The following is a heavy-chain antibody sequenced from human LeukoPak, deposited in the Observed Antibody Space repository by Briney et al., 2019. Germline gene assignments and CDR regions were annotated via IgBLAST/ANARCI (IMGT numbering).Heavy chain of an antibody. D-gene: IGHD3-3*01. J-gene: IGHJ4*02. V-gene: IGHV3-23*01. CDR1: GSTFSTYA. CDR2: ISGSGGST. CDR3: AKLFRVAQNKYYFDY. Sequence: PGGSLRLSCAASGSTFSTYAMSWVRQAPGKGLEWVSAISGSGGSTYYADSVKGRFTISRDNSKNTLFLQMNGLTAEDTAVYYCAKLFRVAQNKYYFDYWGQGTLVTVSS.